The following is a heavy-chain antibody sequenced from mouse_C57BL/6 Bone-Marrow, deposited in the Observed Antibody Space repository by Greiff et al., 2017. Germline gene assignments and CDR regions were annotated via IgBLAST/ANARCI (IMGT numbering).Heavy chain of an antibody. D-gene: IGHD2-5*01. J-gene: IGHJ4*01. CDR3: ARENLLGYYSNSYAMGY. CDR2: IDPSDSYP. Sequence: QVQLQQPGAELVMPGASVKLSCKASGYTFTSYWMHWVKQRPGQGLEWIGEIDPSDSYPNYNQKFKGKSTLTVDKSSSPAYMPLSSLTSEDSAVYYCARENLLGYYSNSYAMGYWGQGTSVTVSS. V-gene: IGHV1-69*01. CDR1: GYTFTSYW.